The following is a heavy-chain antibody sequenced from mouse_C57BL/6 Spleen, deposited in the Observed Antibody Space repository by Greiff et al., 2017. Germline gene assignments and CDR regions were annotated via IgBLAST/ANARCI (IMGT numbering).Heavy chain of an antibody. D-gene: IGHD1-1*01. Sequence: EVKLMESGGGLVKPGGSLKLSCAASGFTFSSYAMSWVRQTPEKRLEWVATISDGGSYTYYPDNVKGRFTISRDNAKNNLYLQMSNLKYEDTTMYYCARGEDYCGFDYGGQGTTLTVSS. V-gene: IGHV5-4*03. CDR2: ISDGGSYT. CDR3: ARGEDYCGFDY. J-gene: IGHJ2*01. CDR1: GFTFSSYA.